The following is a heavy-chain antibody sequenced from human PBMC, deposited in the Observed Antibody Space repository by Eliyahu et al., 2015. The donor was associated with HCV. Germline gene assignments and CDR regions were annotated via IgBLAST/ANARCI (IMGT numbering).Heavy chain of an antibody. J-gene: IGHJ5*02. D-gene: IGHD1-26*01. CDR3: ARDQENSGWFDP. V-gene: IGHV1-3*01. CDR2: XNAANMIP. CDR1: GFTFSXFA. Sequence: QAQLVQSGTEAKDPGSSLXISCRASGFTFSXFAFHWVRQAPGQGLEWMGGXNAANMIPKYSRKFQGRITXTADTSTSTAYLHLTGLTSEDTAVYYCARDQENSGWFDPWGQGTLVTVSS.